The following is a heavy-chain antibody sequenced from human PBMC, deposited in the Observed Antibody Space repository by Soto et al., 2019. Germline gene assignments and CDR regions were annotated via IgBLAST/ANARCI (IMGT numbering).Heavy chain of an antibody. D-gene: IGHD3-22*01. J-gene: IGHJ4*02. CDR2: ISYDGSNK. CDR3: EREAVVHYDRFYFDY. V-gene: IGHV3-30-3*01. Sequence: QVQLVESGGGVVQPGRSLRLSCAASGFTFSSYAMHWVRQAPGKGLEWVAVISYDGSNKYYADSVKGRFTISRDNSKNTLYLQMNSLRAEDTAVYYCEREAVVHYDRFYFDYWGQGTLVTVSS. CDR1: GFTFSSYA.